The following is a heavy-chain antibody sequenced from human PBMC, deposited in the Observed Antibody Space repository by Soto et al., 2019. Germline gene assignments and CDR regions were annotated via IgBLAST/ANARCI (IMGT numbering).Heavy chain of an antibody. V-gene: IGHV3-30*18. Sequence: GGSLRLSCAASGFTFSSYGMHWVRQAPGKGLEWVAVISYDGSNKYYADSVKGRFTISRDNSKNTLYLQMNSLRAEDTAVYYCAKGRSDIVVVVAATPAYYGMAVWGQGTTVTVSS. D-gene: IGHD2-15*01. J-gene: IGHJ6*02. CDR3: AKGRSDIVVVVAATPAYYGMAV. CDR1: GFTFSSYG. CDR2: ISYDGSNK.